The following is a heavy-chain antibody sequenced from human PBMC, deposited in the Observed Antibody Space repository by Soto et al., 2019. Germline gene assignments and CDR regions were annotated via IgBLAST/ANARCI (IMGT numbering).Heavy chain of an antibody. J-gene: IGHJ4*02. Sequence: PRWSLRLSCLASVFTFNKYALAWFRQAPGKGLEWVSAISGSGASTYDADSVKGRFTISRDNSNNTLYLQMNSLRAEDTAVYYCAKTPGVITVITSFDHWGQGTPVTVSS. CDR2: ISGSGAST. D-gene: IGHD3-16*01. CDR3: AKTPGVITVITSFDH. CDR1: VFTFNKYA. V-gene: IGHV3-23*01.